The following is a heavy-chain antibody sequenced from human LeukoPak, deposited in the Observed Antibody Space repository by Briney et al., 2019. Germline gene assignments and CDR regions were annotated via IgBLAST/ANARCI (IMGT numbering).Heavy chain of an antibody. CDR2: INHSGIT. CDR1: GGSFSDYY. CDR3: ARARNYYDSSDYYYEGDAFDI. V-gene: IGHV4-34*01. J-gene: IGHJ3*02. Sequence: SETLSLTCAVYGGSFSDYYWSWIRQPPGKGLEWIGEINHSGITNYNPSLKSRATMSVDTSKNQFSLKLSSVTAADTAVYYCARARNYYDSSDYYYEGDAFDIWGQGTMVTVSS. D-gene: IGHD3-22*01.